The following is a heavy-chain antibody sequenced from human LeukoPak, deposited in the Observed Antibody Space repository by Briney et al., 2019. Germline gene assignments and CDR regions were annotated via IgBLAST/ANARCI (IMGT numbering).Heavy chain of an antibody. D-gene: IGHD6-19*01. J-gene: IGHJ4*02. CDR3: AKLSYSSDDY. CDR1: GFIFSSYA. Sequence: GGSLRLSCAASGFIFSSYAMNWVRQAPGKGLEWVSGISGSGGSTYYADSVKGRFTISKDNSKNTLYLQMNSLRAEDTAVYYCAKLSYSSDDYWGQGALVTVSS. CDR2: ISGSGGST. V-gene: IGHV3-23*01.